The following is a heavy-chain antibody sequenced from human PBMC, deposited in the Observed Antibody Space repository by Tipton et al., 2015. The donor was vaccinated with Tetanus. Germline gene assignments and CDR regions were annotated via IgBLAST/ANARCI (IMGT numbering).Heavy chain of an antibody. Sequence: QVQLVQSGAEVKKPGASVKVSCKASGYTFTHYGVNWVRQAPGQVLEGMGWISPFNENVNHAEKFKGRLTMTTDRSTATVYMDLRSLRSDDTAVYYCARGRGLGPHEYFEHWGQGTLVTVSS. CDR1: GYTFTHYG. D-gene: IGHD3/OR15-3a*01. CDR3: ARGRGLGPHEYFEH. CDR2: ISPFNENV. V-gene: IGHV1-18*01. J-gene: IGHJ5*02.